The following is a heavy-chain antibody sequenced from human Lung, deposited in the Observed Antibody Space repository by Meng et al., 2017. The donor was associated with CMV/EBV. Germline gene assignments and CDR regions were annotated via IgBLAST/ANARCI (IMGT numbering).Heavy chain of an antibody. CDR1: GGSFSGYY. CDR3: ARGRYDFWSGYYRGYFDY. J-gene: IGHJ4*02. CDR2: FNHSGST. V-gene: IGHV4-34*01. Sequence: SXTLSLXCAVYGGSFSGYYWSWIRQPPGKGLEWIGEFNHSGSTNYNPSLKSRVTISVDTSKNQFSLKLSSVTAADTAVYYCARGRYDFWSGYYRGYFDYGXQGTXVTVSS. D-gene: IGHD3-3*01.